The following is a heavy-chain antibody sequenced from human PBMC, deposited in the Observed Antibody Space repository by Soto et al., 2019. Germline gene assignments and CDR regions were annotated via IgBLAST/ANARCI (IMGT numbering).Heavy chain of an antibody. D-gene: IGHD5-12*01. CDR2: IWYDGSNK. CDR1: GFTFSSYG. CDR3: ARGEGGYVYDAFDI. J-gene: IGHJ3*02. V-gene: IGHV3-33*01. Sequence: GGSLRLSCAASGFTFSSYGMHWVRQAPGKGLEWVAVIWYDGSNKYYADSVKGRFTISRDNSKNTQYLQMNSLRAEDTAVYYCARGEGGYVYDAFDIWGQGTMVTVSS.